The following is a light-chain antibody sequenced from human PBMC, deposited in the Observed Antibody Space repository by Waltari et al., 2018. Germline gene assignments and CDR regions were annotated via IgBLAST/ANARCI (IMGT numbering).Light chain of an antibody. CDR2: PSS. CDR1: LGISRW. Sequence: DIQMTQSPASGSASVGDIVTITCRASLGISRWVAWYQQKPGKAPKLLIFPSSSLRSGVPSRFSGSGSGTDFTLTISSLQPEDFATYYCLQANSFPWTFGQGTKVDIK. V-gene: IGKV1-12*01. CDR3: LQANSFPWT. J-gene: IGKJ1*01.